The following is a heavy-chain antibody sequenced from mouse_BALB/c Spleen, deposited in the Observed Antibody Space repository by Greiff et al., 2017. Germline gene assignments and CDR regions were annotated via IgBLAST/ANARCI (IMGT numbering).Heavy chain of an antibody. CDR2: INPNNGGT. CDR1: GYTFTDYN. CDR3: ARAYYGSGGFAY. V-gene: IGHV1-18*01. Sequence: EVQLQESGPELVKPGASVKIPCKASGYTFTDYNMDWVKHSHGKSLEWIGDINPNNGGTIYNQKFKGKATLTVDKSSSTAYMELRSLTSEDTAVYYCARAYYGSGGFAYWGQGTLVTVSA. J-gene: IGHJ3*01. D-gene: IGHD1-1*01.